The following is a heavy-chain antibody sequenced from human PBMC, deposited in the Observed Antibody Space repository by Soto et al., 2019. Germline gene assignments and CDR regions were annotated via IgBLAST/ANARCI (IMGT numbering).Heavy chain of an antibody. D-gene: IGHD6-19*01. CDR2: MNPSTGNT. J-gene: IGHJ5*02. CDR1: GYTFPRYV. V-gene: IGHV1-8*01. CDR3: ARGRIIVAGGFDP. Sequence: QVQLVQSGAEVKKPGASVKVSCKASGYTFPRYVFFWVRQATGQGLVWMGWMNPSTGNTDSAEKFQGRLTMTRNTSISTVYMELSSLSFEDTAVYYCARGRIIVAGGFDPWGQGTLVTVSS.